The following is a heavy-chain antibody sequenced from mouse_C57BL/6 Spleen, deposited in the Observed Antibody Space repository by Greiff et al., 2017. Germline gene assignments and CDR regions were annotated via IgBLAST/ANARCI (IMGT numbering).Heavy chain of an antibody. CDR3: ARADYGSVDY. Sequence: EVQRVESEGGLVQPGSSMKLSCAASGFTFSSYAMSWVRQTPEKRLEWVATISDGGSYTYYPDNVKGRFTISRDNAKNNLYLQMSHLKSEDTAMYYCARADYGSVDYWGQGTTLTVSS. V-gene: IGHV5-4*01. CDR2: ISDGGSYT. CDR1: GFTFSSYA. D-gene: IGHD1-1*01. J-gene: IGHJ2*01.